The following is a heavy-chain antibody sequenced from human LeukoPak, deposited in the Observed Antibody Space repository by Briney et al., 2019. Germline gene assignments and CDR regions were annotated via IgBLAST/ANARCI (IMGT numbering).Heavy chain of an antibody. D-gene: IGHD4-17*01. J-gene: IGHJ4*02. V-gene: IGHV3-66*02. CDR2: IYSGGST. CDR3: AGEGAQDYGEYDFDY. Sequence: GRSLRLSCAASGFTVSSNYMSWVRQAPGKGLEWVSVIYSGGSTYYADSVKGRFTISRDNSKNTLYLQMNSLRAEDTAVYYCAGEGAQDYGEYDFDYWGQGTLVTVSP. CDR1: GFTVSSNY.